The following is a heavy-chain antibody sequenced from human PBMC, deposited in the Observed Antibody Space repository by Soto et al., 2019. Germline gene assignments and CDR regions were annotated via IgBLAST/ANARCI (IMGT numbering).Heavy chain of an antibody. V-gene: IGHV4-59*01. CDR1: GGSISSYY. D-gene: IGHD3-9*01. CDR2: IYYSGST. CDR3: ARDYGYYDILTGYYADWYFDL. Sequence: QVQLQESGPGLVKPSETLSLTCTVSGGSISSYYWSWIRQPPGKGLEWIGYIYYSGSTNYNPSLKSRVTISVDTSKNQFSLKLSSVTAADTAVYYCARDYGYYDILTGYYADWYFDLWGRGTLVTVSS. J-gene: IGHJ2*01.